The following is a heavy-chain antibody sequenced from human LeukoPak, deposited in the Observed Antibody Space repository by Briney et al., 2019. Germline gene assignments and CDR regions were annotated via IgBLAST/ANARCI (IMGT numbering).Heavy chain of an antibody. V-gene: IGHV3-23*01. CDR2: ISGSGGST. J-gene: IGHJ4*02. CDR3: ARYISSWSDF. Sequence: GGSLRLSCAASGFTFSSYAMSWVRQAPGKGLEWVSAISGSGGSTYYADSVKGRFTISRDNAKKSLYLQMNSLRAEDTAVYCCARYISSWSDFWGQGTLVTVSS. CDR1: GFTFSSYA. D-gene: IGHD6-13*01.